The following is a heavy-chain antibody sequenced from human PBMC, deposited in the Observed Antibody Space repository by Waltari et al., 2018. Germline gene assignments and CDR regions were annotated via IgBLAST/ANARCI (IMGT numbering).Heavy chain of an antibody. CDR2: IKQDGSEK. V-gene: IGHV3-7*01. J-gene: IGHJ6*02. CDR3: ARNFVPPGYYDSSGYYFSLYYYGMDV. D-gene: IGHD3-22*01. Sequence: EVQLVESGGGLVQPGGSLRLSCAASGFTFSSYWMSWVRQAPGKGLEWVANIKQDGSEKYYVDSVKGRFTLSRDSAKNSLYVKMNSLRAEETAVYYCARNFVPPGYYDSSGYYFSLYYYGMDVWGQGTTVTVSS. CDR1: GFTFSSYW.